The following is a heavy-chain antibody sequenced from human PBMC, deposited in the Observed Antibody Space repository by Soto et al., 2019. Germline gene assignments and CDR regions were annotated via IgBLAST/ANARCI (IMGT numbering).Heavy chain of an antibody. CDR1: GYTFTSYA. J-gene: IGHJ4*02. V-gene: IGHV1-3*01. CDR2: INAGNGNT. D-gene: IGHD1-20*01. CDR3: AGEVRGLYNWNPLGY. Sequence: QVQLVQSGAEVKKPGASVKVSCKASGYTFTSYAMHWVRQAPGQRLEWMGWINAGNGNTKYSQKFQGRVTITRDTSASTAYMELSSLRSEDTAVYYCAGEVRGLYNWNPLGYWGQGTLVTVSS.